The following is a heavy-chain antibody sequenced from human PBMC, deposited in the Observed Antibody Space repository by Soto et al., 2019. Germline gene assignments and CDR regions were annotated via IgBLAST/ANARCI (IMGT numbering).Heavy chain of an antibody. D-gene: IGHD6-13*01. CDR3: ARRYSSSWDDAFDI. V-gene: IGHV3-30*03. CDR2: ISYDGSNK. CDR1: GFTFSSYG. J-gene: IGHJ3*02. Sequence: GGSLRLSCAASGFTFSSYGMHWVRQAPGKGLEWVAVISYDGSNKYYADSVKGRFTISRDNSKNTLYLQMNSLRAEDTAVYYCARRYSSSWDDAFDIWGQGTMVTVSS.